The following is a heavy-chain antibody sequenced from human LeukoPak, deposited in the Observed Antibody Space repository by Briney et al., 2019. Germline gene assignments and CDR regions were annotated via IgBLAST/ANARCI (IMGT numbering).Heavy chain of an antibody. CDR3: ARQGSWLGDYIFWFDP. CDR2: IYPGDSDT. J-gene: IGHJ5*02. D-gene: IGHD4-11*01. CDR1: GYSFSDFW. V-gene: IGHV5-51*01. Sequence: GESLKISCKGSGYSFSDFWIVWVRQMPGQGLEWMGIIYPGDSDTRYSPSFQGQVTISADKSISTAYLQWSSLKASDTAMYYCARQGSWLGDYIFWFDPWGQGTLVTVSS.